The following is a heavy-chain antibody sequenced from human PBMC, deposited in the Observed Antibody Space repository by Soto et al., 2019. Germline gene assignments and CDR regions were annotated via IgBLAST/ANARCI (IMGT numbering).Heavy chain of an antibody. V-gene: IGHV4-59*08. CDR1: GGSISSYY. Sequence: SETLSLTCTVSGGSISSYYWSWIRQPPGKGLEWIGYIYYSGSTNYNPSLKSRVTISVDTSKNQFSLKLSSVTAADTAVYYCARHPTTVTTLFDYWGQGTLVTVSS. D-gene: IGHD4-17*01. CDR2: IYYSGST. J-gene: IGHJ4*02. CDR3: ARHPTTVTTLFDY.